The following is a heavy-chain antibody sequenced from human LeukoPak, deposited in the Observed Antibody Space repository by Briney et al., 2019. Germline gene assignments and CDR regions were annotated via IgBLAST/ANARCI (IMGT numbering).Heavy chain of an antibody. CDR3: AKIPDVSDY. Sequence: GRSLRLSCAASGFTFSSYAMHWVRQAPGKGLEWVAVISYDGSNKYYADSVKGRFTISRDNSKNTLYLQMNSLRAEDTAVYYCAKIPDVSDYWGQGTLVTVSS. J-gene: IGHJ4*02. D-gene: IGHD5/OR15-5a*01. CDR1: GFTFSSYA. CDR2: ISYDGSNK. V-gene: IGHV3-30-3*02.